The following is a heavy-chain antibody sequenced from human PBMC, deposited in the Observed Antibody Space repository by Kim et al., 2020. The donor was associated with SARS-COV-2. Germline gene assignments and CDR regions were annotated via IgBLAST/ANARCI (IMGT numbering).Heavy chain of an antibody. CDR2: ISYDGSNK. J-gene: IGHJ4*02. CDR1: GFTFSSYG. CDR3: AKDRGGYYDILTGYPRGGFDY. Sequence: GGSLRLPCAASGFTFSSYGMHWVRQAPGKGLEWVAVISYDGSNKYYADSVKGRFTISRDNSKNTLYLQMNSLRAEDTAVYYCAKDRGGYYDILTGYPRGGFDYWGQGTLVTVSS. V-gene: IGHV3-30*18. D-gene: IGHD3-9*01.